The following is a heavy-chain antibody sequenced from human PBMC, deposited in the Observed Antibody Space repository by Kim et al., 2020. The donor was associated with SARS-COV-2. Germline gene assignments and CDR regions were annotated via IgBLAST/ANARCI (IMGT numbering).Heavy chain of an antibody. V-gene: IGHV3-21*01. CDR1: GFTFSSYS. CDR2: ISSSSSYI. CDR3: ARDRPLDYDFWSGYYSSDRGPYGMDV. Sequence: GGSLRLSCAASGFTFSSYSMNWVRQAPGKGLEWVSSISSSSSYIYYADSVKGRFTISRDNAKNSLYLQMNSLRAEDTAVYYCARDRPLDYDFWSGYYSSDRGPYGMDVWGQGTTVTVSS. D-gene: IGHD3-3*01. J-gene: IGHJ6*02.